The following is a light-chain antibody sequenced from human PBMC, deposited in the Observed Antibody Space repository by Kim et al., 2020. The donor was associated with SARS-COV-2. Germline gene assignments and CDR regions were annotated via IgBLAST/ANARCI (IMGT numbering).Light chain of an antibody. J-gene: IGKJ1*01. CDR1: QSIARW. Sequence: DIQMTQSPSTLSASVGDRVTITCRASQSIARWLAWYQKRPGEAPKLLIYDASSLESGVPSRFSGSGSGTEFSLTISSLQSDDFATYYCQQYHTFWTFGRGTKVDIK. CDR3: QQYHTFWT. V-gene: IGKV1-5*01. CDR2: DAS.